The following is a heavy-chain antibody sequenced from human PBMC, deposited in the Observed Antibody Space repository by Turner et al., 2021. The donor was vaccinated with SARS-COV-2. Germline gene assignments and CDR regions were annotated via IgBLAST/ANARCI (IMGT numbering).Heavy chain of an antibody. CDR1: GYTFTGYY. J-gene: IGHJ6*02. V-gene: IGHV1-2*02. CDR2: INPNSGGT. Sequence: QVQLVQSGAEVKKPGPSVNVSCKASGYTFTGYYMHWVRQAPGQGLGWMGWINPNSGGTNYAQKFQGRVTMTWDTSISTAYMELSRLRSDDTAVYYCARSRYTYGSYYDYGMDVWGQGTTVTVSS. D-gene: IGHD5-18*01. CDR3: ARSRYTYGSYYDYGMDV.